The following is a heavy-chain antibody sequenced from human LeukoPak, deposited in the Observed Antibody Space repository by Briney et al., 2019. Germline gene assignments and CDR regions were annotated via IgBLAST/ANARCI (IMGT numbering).Heavy chain of an antibody. CDR3: ARDRDEYYYDSSGYYSPYFQH. CDR2: ISYDGSNK. V-gene: IGHV3-30-3*01. J-gene: IGHJ1*01. Sequence: PGGSLRLSCAASGFTFSNYAMHWVRQAPGKGLEWVAVISYDGSNKYYADSVKGRFTISRDNSKNTLYLQMNSLRAEDTAVYYCARDRDEYYYDSSGYYSPYFQHWGQGTLVTVSS. CDR1: GFTFSNYA. D-gene: IGHD3-22*01.